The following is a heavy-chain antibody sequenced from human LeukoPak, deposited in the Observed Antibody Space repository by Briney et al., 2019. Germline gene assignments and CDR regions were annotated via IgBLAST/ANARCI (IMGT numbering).Heavy chain of an antibody. Sequence: QPGGSLRLSCAVSGFTFSNYWMSWVRQAPGRGLEWVSYIDSTNSPIHYARSVKGRFTVSRDNAKSSLYLQMNSLRAEDTAVYYCTRQGMFGEVDYWGQGIQVTVSS. D-gene: IGHD3-10*02. CDR1: GFTFSNYW. CDR3: TRQGMFGEVDY. V-gene: IGHV3-48*04. J-gene: IGHJ4*02. CDR2: IDSTNSPI.